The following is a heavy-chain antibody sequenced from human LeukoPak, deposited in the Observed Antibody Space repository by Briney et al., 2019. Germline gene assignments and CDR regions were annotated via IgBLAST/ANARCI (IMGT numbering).Heavy chain of an antibody. V-gene: IGHV4-39*01. CDR3: ARQGRATVVMYMDD. D-gene: IGHD4-23*01. CDR1: GGSISSSSDN. CDR2: IYYTGIT. Sequence: SETLSLTCSVSGGSISSSSDNWGWIRQPPGKGLEWIGSIYYTGITYYNPSLMSRVTMSVDTSKNQFYLRLTSVTAADTAMYYCARQGRATVVMYMDDWGKGTTVTVSS. J-gene: IGHJ6*03.